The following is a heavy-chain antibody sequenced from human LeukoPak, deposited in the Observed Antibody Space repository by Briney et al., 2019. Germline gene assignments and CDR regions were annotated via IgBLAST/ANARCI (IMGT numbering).Heavy chain of an antibody. CDR1: GFTFSSYA. CDR2: ISSNGGST. J-gene: IGHJ4*02. Sequence: PGGSLRLSCSASGFTFSSYAMHWVRQAPGKGLEYVSAISSNGGSTYYADSVKGRFTISRDNSKNTLYLQMSSLKAEDTAVYYCVKDLGQQWLVSYFDYWGQGTLVTVSS. D-gene: IGHD6-19*01. V-gene: IGHV3-64D*06. CDR3: VKDLGQQWLVSYFDY.